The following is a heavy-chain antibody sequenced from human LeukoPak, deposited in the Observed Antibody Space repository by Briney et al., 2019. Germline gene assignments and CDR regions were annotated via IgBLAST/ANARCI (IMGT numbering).Heavy chain of an antibody. CDR1: GGSVSSGSYY. D-gene: IGHD2-21*01. J-gene: IGHJ5*02. V-gene: IGHV4-39*01. Sequence: SETLSLTCTVSGGSVSSGSYYWSWIRQPPGMGLEWIGSVYYSRSRSTFYNPSLRSRLTISVDTSQNQFSLKLRSVTAADTAVYFCARESFGGASYLDPWGQGTLVTVSS. CDR2: VYYSRSRST. CDR3: ARESFGGASYLDP.